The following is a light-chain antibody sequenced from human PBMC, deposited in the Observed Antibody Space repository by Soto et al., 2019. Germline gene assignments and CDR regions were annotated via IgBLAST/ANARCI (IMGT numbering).Light chain of an antibody. Sequence: DIQMTQSPSTLSASAGDRVTITCRASQSISSWLAWYQQKPGKAPKLLIYDASSLESGVPSRFSGSGSGTEFTLTISSLQPDDFATYYYQQYNSYSITFGQGTRLEIK. CDR2: DAS. J-gene: IGKJ5*01. CDR1: QSISSW. V-gene: IGKV1-5*01. CDR3: QQYNSYSIT.